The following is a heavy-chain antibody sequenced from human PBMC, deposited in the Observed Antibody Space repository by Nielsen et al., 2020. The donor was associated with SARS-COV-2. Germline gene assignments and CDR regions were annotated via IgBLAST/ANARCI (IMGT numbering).Heavy chain of an antibody. J-gene: IGHJ4*02. V-gene: IGHV1-69*06. Sequence: WVRQAPGQGLEWMGGIIPIFGTANYAQKFQGRVTITADKSTSTAYMELSSLRSEDTAVYYCARDKRWLQLDYWGQGTLVTVSS. CDR3: ARDKRWLQLDY. D-gene: IGHD5-24*01. CDR2: IIPIFGTA.